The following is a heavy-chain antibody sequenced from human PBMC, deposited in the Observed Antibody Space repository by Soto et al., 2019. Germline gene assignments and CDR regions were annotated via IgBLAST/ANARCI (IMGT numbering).Heavy chain of an antibody. D-gene: IGHD6-13*01. V-gene: IGHV4-59*08. Sequence: QVQLQESGPGLVKPSETLSLTCTVSGGSISSYYWSWIRQPPGKGLEWMGYIHYSGSTKYNPSLKRRVTISVDPSKNQFSLKLSSVTASDTAVYYCARQDSSSWYWVYGMDVWGQGTTVTVSS. CDR3: ARQDSSSWYWVYGMDV. CDR1: GGSISSYY. CDR2: IHYSGST. J-gene: IGHJ6*02.